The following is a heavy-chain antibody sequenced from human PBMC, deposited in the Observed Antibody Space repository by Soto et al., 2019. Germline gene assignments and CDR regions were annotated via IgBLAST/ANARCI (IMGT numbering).Heavy chain of an antibody. J-gene: IGHJ6*02. CDR2: IVVGSGNT. Sequence: SVKVSCKASGFTFTISAVQWVRQARGQRLEWIGWIVVGSGNTNYAQKFQERVTITRDMSTSTAYMELSSLRSEDTAVYYCAASGGPSYYDFWSGYYPYYYGMDVWGQGTTVTVSS. V-gene: IGHV1-58*01. D-gene: IGHD3-3*01. CDR1: GFTFTISA. CDR3: AASGGPSYYDFWSGYYPYYYGMDV.